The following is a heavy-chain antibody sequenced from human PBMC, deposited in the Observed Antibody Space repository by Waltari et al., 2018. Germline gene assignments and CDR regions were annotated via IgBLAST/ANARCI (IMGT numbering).Heavy chain of an antibody. CDR2: IIPIFGTA. CDR3: ARDLTVVTNNWFDP. V-gene: IGHV1-69*01. Sequence: QVQLVQSGAEVKKPGSSVEVSCKASGGTFSSYAVSWVRPAPGQGLEWMGGIIPIFGTANYAQKFQGRVTITADESTSTAYMELSSLRSEDTAVYYCARDLTVVTNNWFDPWGQGTLVTVSS. D-gene: IGHD2-15*01. CDR1: GGTFSSYA. J-gene: IGHJ5*02.